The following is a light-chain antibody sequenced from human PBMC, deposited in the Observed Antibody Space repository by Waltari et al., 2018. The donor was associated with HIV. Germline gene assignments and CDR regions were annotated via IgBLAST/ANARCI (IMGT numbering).Light chain of an antibody. J-gene: IGLJ1*01. CDR1: SSNIENDN. Sequence: QSFLTQPPSASGTPGQTVTISCSGSSSNIENDNVYWYQQLPGMTPKLLIYKNFLRPSGFPDRFAASKSGTSASLTISGLRSADEADYYCVGWDSSLSAYVFGAGTKVAVL. CDR2: KNF. V-gene: IGLV1-47*01. CDR3: VGWDSSLSAYV.